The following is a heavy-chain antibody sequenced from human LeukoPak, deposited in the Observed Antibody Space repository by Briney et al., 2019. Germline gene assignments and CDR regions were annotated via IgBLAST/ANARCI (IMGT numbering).Heavy chain of an antibody. CDR1: GFIFSRDS. D-gene: IGHD5-24*01. J-gene: IGHJ4*02. Sequence: GGSLRLSCEASGFIFSRDSMNWVRQAPGKGLEWISYISHDSGVRYYADSVRGRFTISRDNAKNSLHLQMNSLRAEDTAVYYCARDSPDEYYFDYWGQGTLVTVSS. CDR2: ISHDSGVR. V-gene: IGHV3-48*01. CDR3: ARDSPDEYYFDY.